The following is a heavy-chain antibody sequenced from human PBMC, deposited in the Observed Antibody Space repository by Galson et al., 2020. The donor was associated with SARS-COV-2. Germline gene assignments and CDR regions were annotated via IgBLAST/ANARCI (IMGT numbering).Heavy chain of an antibody. Sequence: GGSLRLSCVASGFALSDYYMTWFRQAPGKGLEWVSNMSDNGYYSSHADSVEGRFTISRDNAENSVYLHMNILTAEDTAIYYCARGGNYFDNWGQGTLVTVS. CDR1: GFALSDYY. J-gene: IGHJ4*02. CDR2: MSDNGYYS. V-gene: IGHV3-11*06. CDR3: ARGGNYFDN.